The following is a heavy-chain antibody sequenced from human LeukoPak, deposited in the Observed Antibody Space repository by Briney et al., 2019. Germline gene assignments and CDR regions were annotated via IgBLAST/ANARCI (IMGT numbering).Heavy chain of an antibody. CDR1: GFTFSSYS. J-gene: IGHJ5*02. V-gene: IGHV3-21*01. CDR2: ISSSSSYI. D-gene: IGHD3-22*01. Sequence: PGGSLRLSCAASGFTFSSYSMNWVRQAPGKGLEWVSSISSSSSYIYYADSVKGRFTISRDNAKNSLYLQMNSLRAEDTAVYYCARAHYCDSSGYYYDVTWGQGTLVTVSS. CDR3: ARAHYCDSSGYYYDVT.